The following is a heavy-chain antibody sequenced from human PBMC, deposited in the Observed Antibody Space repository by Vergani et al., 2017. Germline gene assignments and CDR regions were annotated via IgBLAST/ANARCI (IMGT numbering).Heavy chain of an antibody. CDR1: GFTFSSYS. CDR3: AGGGPVDQLPLENAFDI. V-gene: IGHV3-21*01. CDR2: ISSSSSYI. J-gene: IGHJ3*02. D-gene: IGHD2-2*01. Sequence: EVQLVESGGGLVKPGGSLRLSCAASGFTFSSYSMNWVRQAPGKGLEWVSSISSSSSYIYYAYSVKGRFTISRDNAKNSLYLQMNSLRAEDTAVYYCAGGGPVDQLPLENAFDIWGQGTMVTVSS.